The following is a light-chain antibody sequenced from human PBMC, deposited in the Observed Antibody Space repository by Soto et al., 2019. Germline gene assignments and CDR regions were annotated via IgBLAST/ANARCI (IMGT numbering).Light chain of an antibody. CDR3: QQYDNLPLT. Sequence: DIQMTQSPSSLSASVGDRVTITCQASQDISNYLNWYQQKPGKAPKLLICDASNLETGVPSRFSGSGSGTDFTFTISSLQPEDIATYNCQQYDNLPLTFGGGTKV. CDR1: QDISNY. V-gene: IGKV1-33*01. CDR2: DAS. J-gene: IGKJ4*01.